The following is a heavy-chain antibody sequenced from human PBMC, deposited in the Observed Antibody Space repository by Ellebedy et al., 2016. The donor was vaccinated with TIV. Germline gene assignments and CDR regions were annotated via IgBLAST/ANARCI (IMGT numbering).Heavy chain of an antibody. Sequence: MPSETLSLTCTVSGGSISSSTYFRGWIRQPPGKGLEWIGGIYYSGSTNYNPSLKSRLTISMDTSKNQFSLKLRSVTAADTAVYYCGRTYQYHSSGHYFGVGSWFDPWGQGTLVTVSS. J-gene: IGHJ5*02. CDR2: IYYSGST. CDR3: GRTYQYHSSGHYFGVGSWFDP. D-gene: IGHD3-22*01. V-gene: IGHV4-39*07. CDR1: GGSISSSTYF.